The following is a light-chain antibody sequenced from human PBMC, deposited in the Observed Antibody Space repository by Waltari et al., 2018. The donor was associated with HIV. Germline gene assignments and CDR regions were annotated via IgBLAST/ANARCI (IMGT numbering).Light chain of an antibody. CDR3: QQYYSYPQT. CDR2: AAS. V-gene: IGKV1-39*01. Sequence: DIQMTQSPSSLSASVGDRVTITCRASQSISSYLNWYQQKPGKAPKLLIYAASTLQSGVPSRFSGSGSGTDFTLTISYLQSEDFATYYCQQYYSYPQTFGQGTKLEIK. CDR1: QSISSY. J-gene: IGKJ2*01.